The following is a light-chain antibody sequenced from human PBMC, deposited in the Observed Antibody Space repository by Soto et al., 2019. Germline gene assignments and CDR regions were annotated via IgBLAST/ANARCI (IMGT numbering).Light chain of an antibody. J-gene: IGKJ4*01. Sequence: EIVMTQSPATLSVSPGERDTLSCRASQSVSSNLAWYQQKPGQAPRLLMYGASTRAAGLPARFSGSGSGTEFTLTISSLQSEDFAIYYCQQYNNWPLTFGGGTKV. CDR3: QQYNNWPLT. CDR2: GAS. V-gene: IGKV3-15*01. CDR1: QSVSSN.